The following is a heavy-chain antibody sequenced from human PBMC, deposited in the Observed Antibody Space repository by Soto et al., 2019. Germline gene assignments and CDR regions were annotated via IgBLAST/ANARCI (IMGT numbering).Heavy chain of an antibody. V-gene: IGHV1-8*01. D-gene: IGHD3-3*01. CDR3: ARTRKFDFWRKGLDV. J-gene: IGHJ6*02. Sequence: QVQLVQSGAEVKKPGASVRVSCKASGYTFTSNDITWVRQAPGQGLEWMGWMDPNSGVSGYAQRFQGRVTMPRNTSITTAHMELSSLTSEDTAVYYCARTRKFDFWRKGLDVWGQGTTVTVSS. CDR2: MDPNSGVS. CDR1: GYTFTSND.